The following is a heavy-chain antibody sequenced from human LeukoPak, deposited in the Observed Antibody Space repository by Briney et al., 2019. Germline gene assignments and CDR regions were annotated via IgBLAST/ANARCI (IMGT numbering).Heavy chain of an antibody. V-gene: IGHV4-34*01. CDR2: INHSGST. CDR3: ARLFYGDYASH. J-gene: IGHJ4*02. Sequence: SETLSLTCAVYGGSFSGYYWSWIRQPPGKGLEWIGEINHSGSTNYNPSHKSRVTISVDTSKNQFSLKLSSVTAADTAVYYCARLFYGDYASHWGQGTLVTVSS. CDR1: GGSFSGYY. D-gene: IGHD4-17*01.